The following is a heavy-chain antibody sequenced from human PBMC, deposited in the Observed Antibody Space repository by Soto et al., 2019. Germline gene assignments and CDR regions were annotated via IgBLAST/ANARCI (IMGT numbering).Heavy chain of an antibody. CDR1: GYTFTSYY. CDR3: ARGSYCGGDCSYWYFDL. CDR2: INPSGGST. V-gene: IGHV1-46*01. Sequence: SVKVSCKASGYTFTSYYMHWVRQAPGQSLEWMGIINPSGGSTSYAQKFQGRVTMTRDTSTSTVYMELSSLRSEDTAVYFCARGSYCGGDCSYWYFDLWGRGTLVTVSS. D-gene: IGHD2-21*02. J-gene: IGHJ2*01.